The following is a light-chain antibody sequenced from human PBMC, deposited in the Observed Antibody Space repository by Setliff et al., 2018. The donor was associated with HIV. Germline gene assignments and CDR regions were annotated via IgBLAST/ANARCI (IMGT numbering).Light chain of an antibody. CDR1: SSDVGSYNF. CDR3: RSYTSSLTYV. V-gene: IGLV2-14*03. CDR2: DVT. Sequence: QSALTQPASVSGSPGQSITLSCTGTSSDVGSYNFVSWYQQHPGRAPKLMIYDVTKRPSGVSDRFSGSKSSNTASLTISGLQTEDEADYYCRSYTSSLTYVFGTGTKVTVL. J-gene: IGLJ1*01.